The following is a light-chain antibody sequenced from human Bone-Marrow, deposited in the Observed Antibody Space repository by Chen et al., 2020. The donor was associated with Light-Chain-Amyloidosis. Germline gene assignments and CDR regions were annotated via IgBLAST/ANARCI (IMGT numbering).Light chain of an antibody. J-gene: IGLJ2*01. CDR2: RDT. Sequence: SYELTQPPSASVSPGQTARITCSGDDLPTKYAYWYQQKPGQAPVLVIHRDTERPSGIAERFSGSSSGTTATLTISGVQAEDEADYHCQSADSSGTYEAIFGGGTKLTVL. CDR1: DLPTKY. V-gene: IGLV3-25*03. CDR3: QSADSSGTYEAI.